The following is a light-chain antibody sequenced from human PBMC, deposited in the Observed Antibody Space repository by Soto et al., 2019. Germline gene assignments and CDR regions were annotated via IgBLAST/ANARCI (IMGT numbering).Light chain of an antibody. CDR3: QQYGSSFT. J-gene: IGKJ4*01. Sequence: EIVLTQSPGTLSLSPGERATLSCRASQSVSSRNLSWYQQKPGQAPRLLIYGASNRATATPDRFSGSGSGTDFTLTISRLEPEDFAVYYCQQYGSSFTFGGGSKVEVK. V-gene: IGKV3-20*01. CDR1: QSVSSRN. CDR2: GAS.